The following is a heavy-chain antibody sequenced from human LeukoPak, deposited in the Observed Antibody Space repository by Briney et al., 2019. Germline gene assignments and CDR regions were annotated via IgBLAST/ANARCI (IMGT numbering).Heavy chain of an antibody. CDR3: ARDLIMYGSESNFDDTFDI. CDR2: ISAYNGNT. V-gene: IGHV1-18*01. J-gene: IGHJ3*02. D-gene: IGHD3-10*01. Sequence: ASVKVSCKASGYTFTSYGITWVRQPPGQGLEWMGWISAYNGNTNYAQKLQGRVTMTTDTSTTTVYMELRGLRSDDTAVYYCARDLIMYGSESNFDDTFDIWGQGTKVTVSS. CDR1: GYTFTSYG.